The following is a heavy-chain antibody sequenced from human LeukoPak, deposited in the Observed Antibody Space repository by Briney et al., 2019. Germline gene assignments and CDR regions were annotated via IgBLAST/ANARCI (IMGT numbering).Heavy chain of an antibody. CDR3: ARGSVDDFWSGYSVYYYYYYMDV. V-gene: IGHV3-74*01. CDR1: GFTFSSYW. CDR2: INSDGSST. Sequence: GGSLRLSCAASGFTFSSYWMHWVRQAPGKGLVWVSRINSDGSSTSYADSVKGRFTISRDSAKNTLYLQMNSLRAEDTAVYYCARGSVDDFWSGYSVYYYYYYMDVWGKGTTVTVSS. D-gene: IGHD3-3*01. J-gene: IGHJ6*03.